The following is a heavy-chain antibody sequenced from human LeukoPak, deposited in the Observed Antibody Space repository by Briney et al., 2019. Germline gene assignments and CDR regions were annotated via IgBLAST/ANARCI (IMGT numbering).Heavy chain of an antibody. CDR3: ARLIGLVEDHVAGMDY. Sequence: SETLSLTCTVSGGSISSYYWNWIRQPPGKGLEWIGYIYYSGSTNYNPSLKSRVTISADTSKNQFSLKFNSVTAADTAMYYCARLIGLVEDHVAGMDYWGQGTLVTVSS. CDR1: GGSISSYY. D-gene: IGHD1-26*01. J-gene: IGHJ4*02. V-gene: IGHV4-59*08. CDR2: IYYSGST.